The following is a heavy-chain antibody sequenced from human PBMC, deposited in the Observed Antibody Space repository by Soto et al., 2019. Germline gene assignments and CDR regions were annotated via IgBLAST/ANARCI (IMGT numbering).Heavy chain of an antibody. J-gene: IGHJ4*02. CDR1: GGSSSSGGYY. D-gene: IGHD3-22*01. CDR2: IYYSGST. Sequence: SETLSITCTVSGGSSSSGGYYWSWIRPHPGKGLEWIGYIYYSGSTYYNPSLKSRVTISVDTSKNQFSLKLSSVTAADTAVYYCATSSGYPTLHLDYWGQGTLVTVSS. CDR3: ATSSGYPTLHLDY. V-gene: IGHV4-31*03.